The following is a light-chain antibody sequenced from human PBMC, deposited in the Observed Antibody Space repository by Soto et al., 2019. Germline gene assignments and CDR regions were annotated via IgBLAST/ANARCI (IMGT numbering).Light chain of an antibody. Sequence: QSALTQPPSASGTPGQRVTISCSGSSSNIGSNYVYWYQQLPGTAPKLLIYANTIRPSGVPDRFSGSKSGTSASLAITGLQAEDEADYYCQSYDSSLSGYVFGPGTKVTVL. CDR2: ANT. J-gene: IGLJ1*01. CDR1: SSNIGSNY. V-gene: IGLV1-40*01. CDR3: QSYDSSLSGYV.